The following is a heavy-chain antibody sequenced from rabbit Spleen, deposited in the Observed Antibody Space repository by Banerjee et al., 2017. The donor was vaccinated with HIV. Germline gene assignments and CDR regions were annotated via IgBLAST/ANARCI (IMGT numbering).Heavy chain of an antibody. Sequence: QSLEESGGDLVKPGASLTLTCTASGVSFSSNYYMCWVRQAPGKGLEWIACIDSGSSGFTYFASWAKGRFTISKTSSTTVTLEMTSLTAADTATYFCAREYVNTFNLWGQGTLVTVS. V-gene: IGHV1S40*01. CDR3: AREYVNTFNL. D-gene: IGHD1-1*01. J-gene: IGHJ4*01. CDR2: IDSGSSGFT. CDR1: GVSFSSNYY.